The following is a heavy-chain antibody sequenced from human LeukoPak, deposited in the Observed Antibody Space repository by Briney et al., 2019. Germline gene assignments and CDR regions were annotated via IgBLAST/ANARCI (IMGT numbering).Heavy chain of an antibody. CDR1: GYSITSGYY. J-gene: IGHJ4*02. CDR3: ARVSAHGICDS. Sequence: PSETLSLTCTVSGYSITSGYYWAWIRQPPGQGLARIGNIYHSGRAFYTSSLKSRVTMSVETSNSQFSLNLTSVTAANTAVYFCARVSAHGICDSWGRGTLVTVSS. V-gene: IGHV4-38-2*02. D-gene: IGHD3-3*01. CDR2: IYHSGRA.